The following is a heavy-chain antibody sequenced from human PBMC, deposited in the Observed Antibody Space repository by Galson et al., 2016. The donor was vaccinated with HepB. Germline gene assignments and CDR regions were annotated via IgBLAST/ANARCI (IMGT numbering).Heavy chain of an antibody. CDR1: GFTFSAYA. CDR3: AKDGDDFYGSGSYQTYFDS. V-gene: IGHV3-23*01. D-gene: IGHD3-10*01. J-gene: IGHJ4*01. CDR2: ITGVSGSI. Sequence: SLRLSCAASGFTFSAYAMTWVRQAPGKGLEWVSAITGVSGSIFYADAVQGRFVISRDNSKNTLYLQMDSLRAEDTAVYYCAKDGDDFYGSGSYQTYFDSWGQGTLVTVSS.